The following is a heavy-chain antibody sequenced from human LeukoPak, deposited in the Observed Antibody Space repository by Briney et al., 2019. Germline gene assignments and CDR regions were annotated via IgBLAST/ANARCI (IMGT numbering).Heavy chain of an antibody. Sequence: GGSLRLSCAASGFAFSRYNMNWVRQVPGKGLEWVSYISSSSTTIYYADSVRGRFTVSRDNAKNSLSLQMNSLRDEDTAVYYCARDLRGEYWGQGTLVTVSS. CDR2: ISSSSTTI. J-gene: IGHJ4*02. CDR1: GFAFSRYN. V-gene: IGHV3-48*02. CDR3: ARDLRGEY.